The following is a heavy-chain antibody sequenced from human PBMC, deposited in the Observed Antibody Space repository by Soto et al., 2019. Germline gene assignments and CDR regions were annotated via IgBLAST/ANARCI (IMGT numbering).Heavy chain of an antibody. V-gene: IGHV3-30-3*01. CDR1: GFTFSSYA. D-gene: IGHD3-22*01. J-gene: IGHJ4*02. Sequence: PGGSLRLSCAASGFTFSSYAMHWVRQAPGKGLEWVAVISYDGSNKYYADSVKGRFTISRDNSKNTLYLQMNSLRAEDTAVYYCAGDPKIVAYFDYWGQGTLVTVSS. CDR3: AGDPKIVAYFDY. CDR2: ISYDGSNK.